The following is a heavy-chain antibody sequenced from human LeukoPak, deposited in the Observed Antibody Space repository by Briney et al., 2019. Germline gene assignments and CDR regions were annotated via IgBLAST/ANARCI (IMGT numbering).Heavy chain of an antibody. V-gene: IGHV3-21*01. CDR3: AREGAAAGSGYYFDY. CDR1: GFTFSSYY. CDR2: ISSSSSNI. J-gene: IGHJ4*02. D-gene: IGHD6-13*01. Sequence: GGSLRLSCAASGFTFSSYYMNWVRQAPGKGLEWVSSISSSSSNIYYADSVKGRFTISRDNAKNSLYLQMNSLRAEDTAVYYCAREGAAAGSGYYFDYWGQGTLVAVSS.